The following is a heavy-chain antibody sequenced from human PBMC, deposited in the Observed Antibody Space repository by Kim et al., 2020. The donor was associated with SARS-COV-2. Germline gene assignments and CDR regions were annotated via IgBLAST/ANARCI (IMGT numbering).Heavy chain of an antibody. Sequence: ASVKVSCKASGYTFYTYTMHWVRQAPGQRLEWMGCIDGGNGNTQYSQEFQGRVTFTRDTSATTAYMKVSSLRSEDTAVYFCAREFRTELSMAPMYDYWGQ. D-gene: IGHD3-16*02. CDR3: AREFRTELSMAPMYDY. CDR2: IDGGNGNT. V-gene: IGHV1-3*01. CDR1: GYTFYTYT. J-gene: IGHJ4*02.